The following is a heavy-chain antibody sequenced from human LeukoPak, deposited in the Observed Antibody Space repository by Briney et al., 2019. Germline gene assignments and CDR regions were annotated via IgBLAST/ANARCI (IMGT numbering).Heavy chain of an antibody. Sequence: GGSLRLSCAASGFTFSAYWMHWVRQAPGKGLVWVSRISTDGSSTAYADSAKGRFTISRDNAKNTLYLQMNSLRAEDTAVYYCATVVPGAPNLLGYWGQGTLVTVSS. J-gene: IGHJ4*02. D-gene: IGHD2-2*01. CDR1: GFTFSAYW. V-gene: IGHV3-74*01. CDR3: ATVVPGAPNLLGY. CDR2: ISTDGSST.